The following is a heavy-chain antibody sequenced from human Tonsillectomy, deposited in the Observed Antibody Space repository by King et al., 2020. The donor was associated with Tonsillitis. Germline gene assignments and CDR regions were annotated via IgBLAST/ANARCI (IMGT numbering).Heavy chain of an antibody. J-gene: IGHJ4*02. CDR3: AKGISSSSVTPLSY. D-gene: IGHD6-6*01. Sequence: VQLVESGGGLVQPGGSLRLSCAASVFTFSSYWMHWVRQAPGTVLVWVSRINSDGSSTSYAESVKGLFTISRDNAKNTLYLQMNSLIAEDTAVYYCAKGISSSSVTPLSYWGQGTLVTVSS. V-gene: IGHV3-74*01. CDR2: INSDGSST. CDR1: VFTFSSYW.